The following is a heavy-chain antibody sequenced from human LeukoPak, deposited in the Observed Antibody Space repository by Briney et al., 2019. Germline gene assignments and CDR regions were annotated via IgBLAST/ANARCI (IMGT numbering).Heavy chain of an antibody. CDR1: GFTFSDYW. CDR3: TTIRPDY. D-gene: IGHD1-14*01. J-gene: IGHJ4*02. V-gene: IGHV3-74*01. CDR2: IKTDVTST. Sequence: GGSLRLSCAVSGFTFSDYWMHWVRQAPGKGLVWVSRIKTDVTSTDYADSVKGRFTISRDNVKNTLYLQMDSLRADDTAVYYCTTIRPDYWGRGTLVTVSS.